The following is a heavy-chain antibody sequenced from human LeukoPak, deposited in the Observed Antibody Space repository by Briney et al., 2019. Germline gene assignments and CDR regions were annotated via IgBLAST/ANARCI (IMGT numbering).Heavy chain of an antibody. CDR2: IYTSGST. D-gene: IGHD3-3*01. CDR3: ARDSGQRDYDFWSGYSMGAFDI. CDR1: GGSISSSSYY. J-gene: IGHJ3*02. Sequence: SETLSLTCTVSGGSISSSSYYWSWIRQPAGKGLEWIGRIYTSGSTNYNPSLKSRVTMSVDTSKNQFSLKLSSVTAADTAVYYCARDSGQRDYDFWSGYSMGAFDIWGQGTMVTVSS. V-gene: IGHV4-61*02.